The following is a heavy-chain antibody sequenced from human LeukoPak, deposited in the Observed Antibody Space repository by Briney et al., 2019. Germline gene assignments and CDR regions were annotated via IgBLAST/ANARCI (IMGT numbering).Heavy chain of an antibody. J-gene: IGHJ4*02. CDR3: ARDHPNHVYFDY. D-gene: IGHD1-14*01. CDR1: GFTVSSNY. CDR2: IYSGGST. Sequence: GGSLRLSCAASGFTVSSNYMSWVRQAPGKGLEWVSVIYSGGSTYYADSVKGRFTISRDNSKNTLYLQVNSLRAEDTAVYYCARDHPNHVYFDYWGQGTLVTVSS. V-gene: IGHV3-66*01.